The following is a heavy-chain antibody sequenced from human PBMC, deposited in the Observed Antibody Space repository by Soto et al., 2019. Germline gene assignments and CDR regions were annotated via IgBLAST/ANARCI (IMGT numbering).Heavy chain of an antibody. J-gene: IGHJ5*02. CDR1: GFTFSSYA. D-gene: IGHD4-17*01. CDR3: AREMTTVTNWFDP. CDR2: ISYDGSNK. V-gene: IGHV3-30-3*01. Sequence: QVQLVKSGGGVVQPGRSLRLSCAASGFTFSSYAMHWVRQAPGKGLEWVAVISYDGSNKYYADSVKGRFTISRDNSKNTLYLQMNSLRAEDTAVYYCAREMTTVTNWFDPWGQGNLVTVSS.